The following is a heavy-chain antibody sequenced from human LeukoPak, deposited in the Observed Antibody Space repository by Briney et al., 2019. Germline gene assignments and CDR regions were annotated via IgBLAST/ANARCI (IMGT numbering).Heavy chain of an antibody. CDR1: GGSFSGYY. V-gene: IGHV4-34*01. J-gene: IGHJ6*03. Sequence: SETLSLTCAVYGGSFSGYYWSWIRQPPGKGLEWIGEINHSGSTNYNPSLKSRVTISVDTSKNQFSLKLSSVTAADTAVYYCARDVPYYYDSSGYHYYYYMDVWGKGTTVTVSS. CDR2: INHSGST. D-gene: IGHD3-22*01. CDR3: ARDVPYYYDSSGYHYYYYMDV.